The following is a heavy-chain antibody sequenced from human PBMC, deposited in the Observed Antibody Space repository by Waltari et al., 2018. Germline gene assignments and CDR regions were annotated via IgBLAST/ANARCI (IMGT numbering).Heavy chain of an antibody. CDR1: GFTFSSYA. CDR2: ISYDGSNK. J-gene: IGHJ6*02. CDR3: ARDNYDSSGYLSYYYYGMDV. D-gene: IGHD3-22*01. V-gene: IGHV3-30*01. Sequence: QVQLVEAGGGVVQPGRSLRLSCAASGFTFSSYAMHWVRQAPGQGLEWVAVISYDGSNKYYADSVKGRFTISRDNSKNTLYLQMNSLRAEDTAVYYCARDNYDSSGYLSYYYYGMDVWGQGTTVTVSS.